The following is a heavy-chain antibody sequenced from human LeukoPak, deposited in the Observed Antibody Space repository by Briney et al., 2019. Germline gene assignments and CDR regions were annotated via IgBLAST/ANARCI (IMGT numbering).Heavy chain of an antibody. V-gene: IGHV3-23*01. CDR2: ISGSGGST. Sequence: PGGSLRLSCAASGFTFSSYAMSWVRQAPGKGLEWVSAISGSGGSTYYADSVKGRFTISRDNSKNTLYLQMSSLRAEDTAVYYCAKDRPLRYFDWLSEYFDYWGQGTLVTVSS. CDR3: AKDRPLRYFDWLSEYFDY. J-gene: IGHJ4*02. D-gene: IGHD3-9*01. CDR1: GFTFSSYA.